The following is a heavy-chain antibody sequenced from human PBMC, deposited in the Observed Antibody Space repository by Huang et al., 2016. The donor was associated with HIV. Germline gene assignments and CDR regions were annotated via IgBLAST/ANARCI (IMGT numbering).Heavy chain of an antibody. CDR2: ISYDGSNK. V-gene: IGHV3-30-3*01. D-gene: IGHD6-19*01. CDR1: GLTFSNYA. CDR3: ARRAVAGIYYYYYMDV. Sequence: QVQLVESGGGVVQPGRSLRLSCAASGLTFSNYAMHWVRQAPGKGLEWVAVISYDGSNKYYTDSVKGRFTISRDNSKNALYLQMNSLRAEDTAVYYCARRAVAGIYYYYYMDVWGKGTTVTVSS. J-gene: IGHJ6*03.